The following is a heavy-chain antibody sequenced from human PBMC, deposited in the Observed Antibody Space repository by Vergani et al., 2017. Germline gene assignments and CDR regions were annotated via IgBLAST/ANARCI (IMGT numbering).Heavy chain of an antibody. J-gene: IGHJ4*02. D-gene: IGHD5-12*01. V-gene: IGHV4-34*01. CDR1: GGSFSGYY. CDR2: INHSGST. CDR3: VRVDIVMKVADN. Sequence: QVQLQQWGAGLLKPSETLSLTCAVYGGSFSGYYWSWIRQPPGKGLEWIGEINHSGSTNYNPSLKSRVTISVDTSKKQVSLKMNSLTAADTALYYCVRVDIVMKVADNWGQGTLVTVSS.